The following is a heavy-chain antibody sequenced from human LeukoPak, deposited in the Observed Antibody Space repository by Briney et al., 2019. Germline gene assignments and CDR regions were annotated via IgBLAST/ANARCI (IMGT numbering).Heavy chain of an antibody. CDR2: IYYSGST. D-gene: IGHD4-17*01. CDR3: ASALEDYGDQVFDY. CDR1: GGSISSSSYY. Sequence: KSSETLSLTCTVSGGSISSSSYYWGWIRQPPGKGLEWIGSIYYSGSTYYNPSLKSRVTISVDTSKNQFSLKLSSVTAADTAVYYCASALEDYGDQVFDYWGQGTLVTVSS. V-gene: IGHV4-39*07. J-gene: IGHJ4*02.